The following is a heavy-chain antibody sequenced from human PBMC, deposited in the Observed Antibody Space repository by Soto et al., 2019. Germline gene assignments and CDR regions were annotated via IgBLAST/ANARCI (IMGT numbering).Heavy chain of an antibody. CDR3: ASPPPEGGAAAGYYYYGMDV. D-gene: IGHD6-13*01. V-gene: IGHV1-69*13. J-gene: IGHJ6*02. CDR1: GYTFTGYY. Sequence: SVKVSCKASGYTFTGYYMHWVRQAPEQGLEWMGGIIPIFGTANYAQKFQGRVTITADESTSTAYMELSSLRSEDTAVYYCASPPPEGGAAAGYYYYGMDVWGQGTTVTVSS. CDR2: IIPIFGTA.